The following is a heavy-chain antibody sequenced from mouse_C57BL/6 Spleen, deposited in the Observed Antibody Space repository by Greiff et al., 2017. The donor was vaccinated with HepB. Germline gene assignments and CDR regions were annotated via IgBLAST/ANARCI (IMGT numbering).Heavy chain of an antibody. D-gene: IGHD1-1*01. V-gene: IGHV1-81*01. CDR3: ARSGITTVVAPYYFDY. CDR1: GYTFTSYG. J-gene: IGHJ2*01. Sequence: VQLQESGAELARPGASVKLSCKASGYTFTSYGISWVKQRTGQGLEWIGEIYPRSGNTYYNEKFKGKATLTADKSSSTAYMELRSLTSEDSAVYFCARSGITTVVAPYYFDYWGQGTTLTVSS. CDR2: IYPRSGNT.